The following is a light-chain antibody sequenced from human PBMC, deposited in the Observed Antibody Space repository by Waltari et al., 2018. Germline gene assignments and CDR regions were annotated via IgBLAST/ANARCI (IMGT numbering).Light chain of an antibody. Sequence: DIQLTPSPSFLSASVGHRITITCRASQDISSYLAWYQQKPGRAPKVLISGAYSLQSGVASRVSGSGSGTEFNLTISSLQPEDFATYYCQQVKTYPRTFGGGTKVEIK. CDR3: QQVKTYPRT. V-gene: IGKV1-9*01. CDR1: QDISSY. J-gene: IGKJ4*01. CDR2: GAY.